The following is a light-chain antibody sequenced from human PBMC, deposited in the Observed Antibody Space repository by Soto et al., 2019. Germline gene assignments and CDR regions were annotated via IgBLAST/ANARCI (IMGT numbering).Light chain of an antibody. Sequence: EIVLTQSPDTLSLSPGERATLSCRASQSVSGYLGWYQQKPGQAPRLLIYDASNRAYGVPARFRGSGSGTNFTLTIASLGPDDFAVYYCQQRSNWPYLTFGGGTRVEL. CDR1: QSVSGY. CDR2: DAS. CDR3: QQRSNWPYLT. J-gene: IGKJ4*01. V-gene: IGKV3-11*01.